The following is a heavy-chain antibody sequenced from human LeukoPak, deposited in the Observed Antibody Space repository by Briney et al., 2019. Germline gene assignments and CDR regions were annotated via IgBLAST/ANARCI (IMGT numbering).Heavy chain of an antibody. Sequence: SETLSLTCTVSGGSISSSTYYWGWIRQPPGKGLEWIGSVYYGGSTCYSPSLKSRVTISVDTSKNQFSLKLSSVTAADTAVYFCARAERYSGSFDYWGQGALVTVSS. J-gene: IGHJ4*02. V-gene: IGHV4-39*07. CDR1: GGSISSSTYY. CDR2: VYYGGST. CDR3: ARAERYSGSFDY. D-gene: IGHD1-26*01.